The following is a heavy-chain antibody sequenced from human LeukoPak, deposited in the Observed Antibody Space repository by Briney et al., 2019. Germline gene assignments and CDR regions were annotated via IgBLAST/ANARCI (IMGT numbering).Heavy chain of an antibody. Sequence: GGSLRLSCAASGFTLSSYSMNWVRQAPGKGLEWVSYISSSSSTIYYADSVKGRFTISRDNAKNSLYLQMNSLRAEDTAVYYCARGAIRFLEWLLTPTFDYWGQGTLVTVSS. CDR3: ARGAIRFLEWLLTPTFDY. CDR2: ISSSSSTI. D-gene: IGHD3-3*01. J-gene: IGHJ4*02. CDR1: GFTLSSYS. V-gene: IGHV3-48*01.